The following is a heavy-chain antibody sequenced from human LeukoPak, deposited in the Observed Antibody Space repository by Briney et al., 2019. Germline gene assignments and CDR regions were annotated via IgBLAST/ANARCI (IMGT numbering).Heavy chain of an antibody. Sequence: PSETLSLTCTVSGGSISSYYWSWIRQPAGKGLEWIGRIYISGSGSTNYNPSLKSRVTMSVDTSKNQFSLKLSSVTAADTAVYYCARDVGATPGYFDYWGQGTLVTVSS. J-gene: IGHJ4*02. D-gene: IGHD1-26*01. CDR2: IYISGSGST. V-gene: IGHV4-4*07. CDR3: ARDVGATPGYFDY. CDR1: GGSISSYY.